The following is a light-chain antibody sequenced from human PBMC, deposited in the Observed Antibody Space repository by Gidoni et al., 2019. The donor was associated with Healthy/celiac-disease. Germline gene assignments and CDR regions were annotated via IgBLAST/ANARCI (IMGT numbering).Light chain of an antibody. J-gene: IGKJ4*01. CDR3: QQSYSTLST. V-gene: IGKV1-39*01. CDR2: AAS. Sequence: DIQMTQSPSSLSASVGDRVTITCRASQSISSYLNWYQQKPGKAPKLLIYAASSLQSGVPSRFSGSGSGTDFTLTISSLQPEDFAIYYCQQSYSTLSTFGGGTKVEIK. CDR1: QSISSY.